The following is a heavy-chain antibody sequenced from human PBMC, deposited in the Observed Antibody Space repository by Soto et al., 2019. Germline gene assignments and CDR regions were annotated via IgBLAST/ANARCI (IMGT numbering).Heavy chain of an antibody. J-gene: IGHJ4*02. CDR1: GGSISSGGYY. Sequence: QVQLQESGPGLVKPSQTLSLTCTVSGGSISSGGYYWSWIRQHPGKGLEWIGYIYYSGSTYYNPSLTGRVTIPVDPSKNPFSLTLSSVTAAHTAVYYCARWPQLDPRFDYWGQGTLVTVSS. D-gene: IGHD1-1*01. V-gene: IGHV4-31*03. CDR2: IYYSGST. CDR3: ARWPQLDPRFDY.